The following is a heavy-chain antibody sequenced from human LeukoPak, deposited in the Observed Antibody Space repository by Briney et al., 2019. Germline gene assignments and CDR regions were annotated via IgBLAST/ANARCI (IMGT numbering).Heavy chain of an antibody. CDR2: IKQDGSEK. J-gene: IGHJ5*02. CDR3: ARDHDYSNYVWFDP. V-gene: IGHV3-7*01. Sequence: GGSLRLSCAASGFTFSSYWMGWVRQAPGKGLEWVANIKQDGSEKYYVDSVKGRFTISRDNAKNSLYLQMNSLRAEDTAVYYCARDHDYSNYVWFDPWGQGTLVTVSS. CDR1: GFTFSSYW. D-gene: IGHD4-11*01.